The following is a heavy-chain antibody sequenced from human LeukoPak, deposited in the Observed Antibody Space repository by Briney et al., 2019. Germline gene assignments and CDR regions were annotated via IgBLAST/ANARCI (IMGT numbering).Heavy chain of an antibody. Sequence: GGSLRLSCAASGFTFSSYSMNWVRQAPGKGLEWVSSISSSSSYIHYADSVKGRFTISRDNAKNSLYLQMNSLRAEDTAVYYCARGRSSGWNRTFDYWGQGTLVTVSS. V-gene: IGHV3-21*01. CDR3: ARGRSSGWNRTFDY. CDR2: ISSSSSYI. D-gene: IGHD6-19*01. CDR1: GFTFSSYS. J-gene: IGHJ4*02.